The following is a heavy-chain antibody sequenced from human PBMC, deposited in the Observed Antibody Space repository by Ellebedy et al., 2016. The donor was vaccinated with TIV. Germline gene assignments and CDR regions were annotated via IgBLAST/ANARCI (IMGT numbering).Heavy chain of an antibody. CDR1: GFTFSSYA. CDR2: ISTSGSTK. Sequence: GESLKISCAASGFTFSSYAMHWIRQAPGMGLEWVAYISTSGSTKYYADSVKGRFTISRDNAENSLYLQMSSLRAEDTAVYYCARNQISTWPFDYWGQGALVTVSS. J-gene: IGHJ4*02. V-gene: IGHV3-48*03. CDR3: ARNQISTWPFDY.